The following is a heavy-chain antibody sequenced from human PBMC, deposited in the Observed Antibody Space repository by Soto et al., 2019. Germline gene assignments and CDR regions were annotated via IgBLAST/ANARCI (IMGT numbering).Heavy chain of an antibody. CDR2: ISSSGSTI. CDR1: GFTFSDYY. CDR3: ASFLLIAAYLDY. V-gene: IGHV3-11*01. D-gene: IGHD6-25*01. Sequence: GGSLRLSCAASGFTFSDYYMSWIRQAPGKGLEWVSYISSSGSTIYYADSVKGRFTISRDNAKNSLYLQMNSLRAEDTAVYYCASFLLIAAYLDYWGQGTLVTVSS. J-gene: IGHJ4*02.